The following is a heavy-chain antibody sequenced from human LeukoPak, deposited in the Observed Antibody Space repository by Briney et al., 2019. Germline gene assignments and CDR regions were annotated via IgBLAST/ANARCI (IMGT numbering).Heavy chain of an antibody. J-gene: IGHJ4*02. Sequence: PGGSLRLSRAASGFTFSSYWMSWVRQAPGKGLEWVANIKQDGSEKYYVDSVKGRFTISRDNAKNSLYLQMNSLRAEDTAVYYCARDQRPHCSSTCCYIGSDYWGQGTLVTVSS. D-gene: IGHD2-2*02. CDR3: ARDQRPHCSSTCCYIGSDY. CDR2: IKQDGSEK. CDR1: GFTFSSYW. V-gene: IGHV3-7*01.